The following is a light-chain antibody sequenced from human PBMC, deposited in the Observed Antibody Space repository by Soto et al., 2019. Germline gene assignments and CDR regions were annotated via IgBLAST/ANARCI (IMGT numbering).Light chain of an antibody. CDR2: GAA. CDR3: QQYGSAPYT. V-gene: IGKV3-20*01. CDR1: QSVSSSY. Sequence: EIVLTQSPATLSLFPGERATLFCRASQSVSSSYLAWYQQKPGQAPRLLLYGAASRATGIPDRFSGSGSGTDSTLTINRPEPEDLPEYYGQQYGSAPYTFGQGTKLEIK. J-gene: IGKJ2*01.